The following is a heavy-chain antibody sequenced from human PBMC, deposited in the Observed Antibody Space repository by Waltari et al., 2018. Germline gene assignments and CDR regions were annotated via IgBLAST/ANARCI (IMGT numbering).Heavy chain of an antibody. V-gene: IGHV4-39*07. CDR3: ARDRVGATWGDAFDI. D-gene: IGHD1-26*01. CDR2: IYYSGST. Sequence: QLQLQESGPGLVKPSETLSLTCTVSGGSISSSSYYWGWIRQPPGKGLEWIGSIYYSGSTYSNPSLNSGVTISVDTSKNQFSLKLSSVTAADTAVYYCARDRVGATWGDAFDIWGQGTMVTVSS. J-gene: IGHJ3*02. CDR1: GGSISSSSYY.